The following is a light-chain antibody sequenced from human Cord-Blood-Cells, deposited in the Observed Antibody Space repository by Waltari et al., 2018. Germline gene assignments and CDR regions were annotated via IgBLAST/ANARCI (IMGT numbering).Light chain of an antibody. CDR2: EGS. J-gene: IGLJ1*01. V-gene: IGLV2-23*01. CDR3: CSYAGSSTFYV. Sequence: QSALTQPASVSGPPGQSITIPCTGTSSDVGSYNLFSWYQQHPGKSPKLIIYEGSKRPSGVSNRFSGSKSGNTASLTISGLQAEDEADYYCCSYAGSSTFYVFGTGTKVTVL. CDR1: SSDVGSYNL.